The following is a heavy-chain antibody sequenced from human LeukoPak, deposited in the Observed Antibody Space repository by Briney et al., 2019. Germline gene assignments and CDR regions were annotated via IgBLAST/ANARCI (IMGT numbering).Heavy chain of an antibody. CDR2: MYYSGST. V-gene: IGHV4-39*01. CDR3: VRHCLRYYDYDFLDP. D-gene: IGHD3-3*01. Sequence: PSETLSLTCTVSGGSISSNYYYWGWIRQPPGKGLECIGSMYYSGSTYYNPSLKSRVTISVDTSKNQFSLKLNSGTAADTAVYYCVRHCLRYYDYDFLDPWGQGTLVTVSS. CDR1: GGSISSNYYY. J-gene: IGHJ5*02.